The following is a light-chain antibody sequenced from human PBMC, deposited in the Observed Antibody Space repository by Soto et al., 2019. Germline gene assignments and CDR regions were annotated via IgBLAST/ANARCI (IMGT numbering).Light chain of an antibody. CDR3: QTWGTGFQF. V-gene: IGLV4-69*01. CDR1: SGHSSYA. CDR2: LNNDGSH. Sequence: QLVLTQSPSASASLGASVKLTCTLSSGHSSYAIAWHQKQPGKGPRYLMDLNNDGSHTKGDGIPDRFSGSSSGADRYLIIASLPYEDEADYYCQTWGTGFQFFGGGTKLTVL. J-gene: IGLJ2*01.